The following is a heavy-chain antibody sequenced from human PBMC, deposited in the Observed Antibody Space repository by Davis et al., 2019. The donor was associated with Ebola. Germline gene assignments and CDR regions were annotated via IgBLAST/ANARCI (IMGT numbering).Heavy chain of an antibody. CDR3: ARGRPLLWFGELLYNY. CDR1: GGSISSYY. J-gene: IGHJ4*02. Sequence: SETLSLTCTVSGGSISSYYWSWIRQPPGKGLEWIGYIYYSGSTNYNPSLKSRVTISVDTSKNQFSLKLSSVTAADTAVYYCARGRPLLWFGELLYNYWGQGTLVTVSS. CDR2: IYYSGST. D-gene: IGHD3-10*01. V-gene: IGHV4-59*01.